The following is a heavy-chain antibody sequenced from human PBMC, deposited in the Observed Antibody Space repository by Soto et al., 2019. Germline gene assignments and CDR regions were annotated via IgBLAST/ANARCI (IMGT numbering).Heavy chain of an antibody. CDR1: GGTFRSYT. CDR3: ARGNHRWLQLWYFDL. D-gene: IGHD5-12*01. Sequence: QVQLVQSGAEVKKPGSSVTVSCKASGGTFRSYTISWVRQAPGQGLEWMGGIIPIFGTANYAQKFQGRVTITADESTSTAYMELSSLRFEDTAVYYCARGNHRWLQLWYFDLWGRGTLVTVSS. J-gene: IGHJ2*01. CDR2: IIPIFGTA. V-gene: IGHV1-69*12.